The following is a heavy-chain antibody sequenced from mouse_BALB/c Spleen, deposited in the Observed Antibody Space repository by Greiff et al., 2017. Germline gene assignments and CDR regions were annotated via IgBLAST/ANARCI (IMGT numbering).Heavy chain of an antibody. CDR3: ARSSTMTAKGAMDY. D-gene: IGHD2-4*01. Sequence: QVQLQQSGAELVRPGSSVKISCKASGYAFSSYWMNWVKQRPGQGLGWIGQIYPGDGDTNYNGKFKGKATLTADKSSSTAYMQLSSLTSEDSAVYFCARSSTMTAKGAMDYWGQGTSVTVSS. J-gene: IGHJ4*01. CDR1: GYAFSSYW. CDR2: IYPGDGDT. V-gene: IGHV1-80*01.